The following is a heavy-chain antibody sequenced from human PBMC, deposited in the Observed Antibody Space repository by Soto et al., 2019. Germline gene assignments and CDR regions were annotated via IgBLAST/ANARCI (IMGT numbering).Heavy chain of an antibody. CDR1: GGTFSSYT. CDR2: IIPVSGIA. J-gene: IGHJ4*02. V-gene: IGHV1-69*02. D-gene: IGHD2-8*02. CDR3: ARSLDAPDTGVKEG. Sequence: QVHLVQSGAELRKPGSSVKVSCKAAGGTFSSYTITWVRQAPGQGFEWMGRIIPVSGIAHYAQRFQGRVTMTADKSTSTAYMELSSLKSEDTAVYYCARSLDAPDTGVKEGWGQGTLVTVSS.